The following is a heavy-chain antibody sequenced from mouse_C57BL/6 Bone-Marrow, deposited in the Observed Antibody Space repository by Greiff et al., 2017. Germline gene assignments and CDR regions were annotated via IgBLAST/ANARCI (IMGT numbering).Heavy chain of an antibody. CDR1: GYTFTSYW. CDR2: IHPNSGST. D-gene: IGHD1-1*01. V-gene: IGHV1-64*01. J-gene: IGHJ4*01. CDR3: ARSGITVVAWDY. Sequence: QVQLQQPGAELVKPGASVKLSCKASGYTFTSYWMHWVKQRPGQGLEWIGMIHPNSGSTNYNENFKSKVTLTVDKSSSTAYMQLSSLTSEDSAVYYCARSGITVVAWDYWGQGTSVTVSS.